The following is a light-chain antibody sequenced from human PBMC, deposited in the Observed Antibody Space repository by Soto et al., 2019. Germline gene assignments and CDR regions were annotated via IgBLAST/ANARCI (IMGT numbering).Light chain of an antibody. CDR3: QQYGGSPRT. V-gene: IGKV3-20*01. CDR2: GAS. J-gene: IGKJ1*01. CDR1: QSVSSIY. Sequence: EIVLTQSPGTLSLSPGERATLSCRASQSVSSIYLAWYQQKPGQAPRLLIYGASTRATGIPARFSGSGSGTDFTLTISRLEPEDFAVYYCQQYGGSPRTFGQGTKVDIK.